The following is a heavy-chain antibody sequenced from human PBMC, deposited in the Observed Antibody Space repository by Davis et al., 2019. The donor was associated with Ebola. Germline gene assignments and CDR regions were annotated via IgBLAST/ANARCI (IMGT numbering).Heavy chain of an antibody. CDR3: ARQPRSTRSPEYYHGLDV. D-gene: IGHD3-16*01. Sequence: PSETLSLTCAVSRGSISNHFWSWIRQSPGQGLEWIGSIFYTGSTNLSPSLRSRVTLSVDRPKNQFSLNLTSVTAADTAVYFCARQPRSTRSPEYYHGLDVWGQGTTVVVSS. CDR1: RGSISNHF. CDR2: IFYTGST. J-gene: IGHJ6*02. V-gene: IGHV4-59*11.